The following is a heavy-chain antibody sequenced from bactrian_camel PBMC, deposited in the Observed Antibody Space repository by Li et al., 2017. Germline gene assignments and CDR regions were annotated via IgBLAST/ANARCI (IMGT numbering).Heavy chain of an antibody. CDR3: TRDRGLAVPAGSFDY. Sequence: VQLVESGGGSVQAGGSLRLSCSVSGYTDCNYAMSWVRQAPGKGLEWVSFADNGDQPDNILYADSVKGRFTISRDNAKNTLYLQLNSLKTDDTAMYYCTRDRGLAVPAGSFDYWAQGTQVTVS. CDR1: GYTDCNYA. D-gene: IGHD6*01. J-gene: IGHJ6*01. V-gene: IGHV3S40*01. CDR2: ADNGDQPDNI.